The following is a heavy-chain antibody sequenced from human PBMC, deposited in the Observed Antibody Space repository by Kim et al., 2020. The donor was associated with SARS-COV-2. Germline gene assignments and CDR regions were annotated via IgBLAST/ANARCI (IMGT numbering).Heavy chain of an antibody. Sequence: GGSLRLSCAASGFTFSDYYMSWIRQAPGKGLEWVSYISSSGSTIYYADSVKGRFTISRDNAKNSLYLQMNSPRAEDTAVYYCARGLRYSSSSYYYYGMDVWGQGTTVTVSS. CDR1: GFTFSDYY. J-gene: IGHJ6*02. CDR2: ISSSGSTI. CDR3: ARGLRYSSSSYYYYGMDV. V-gene: IGHV3-11*01. D-gene: IGHD6-13*01.